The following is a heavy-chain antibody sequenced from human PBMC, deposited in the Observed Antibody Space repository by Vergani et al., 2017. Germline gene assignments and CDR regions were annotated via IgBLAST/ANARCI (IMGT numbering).Heavy chain of an antibody. J-gene: IGHJ4*02. CDR3: AKDKGANDRGXFDY. D-gene: IGHD3-10*02. V-gene: IGHV3-9*01. Sequence: EVHLVESGGGLVLPGRSLRLSCAASGFTFDDYAMHWVRQAPGKGLEWVSGISWNSDSIGYADSVKDRFTISRDNAKNSLHLQMNSLRTEDTALYYCAKDKGANDRGXFDYWGQGTLVTVSS. CDR2: ISWNSDSI. CDR1: GFTFDDYA.